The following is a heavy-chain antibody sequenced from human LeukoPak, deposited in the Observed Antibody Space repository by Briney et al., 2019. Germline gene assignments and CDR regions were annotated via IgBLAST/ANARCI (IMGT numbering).Heavy chain of an antibody. J-gene: IGHJ4*02. CDR1: GGSISSYY. Sequence: KPSETLSLTCTVSGGSISSYYWSWIRQPPGKGLEWIGYIYYSGSTNYNPSLKSRVTISVDTSKNQFSLKLSSVTAADTAVYYCARDAGRGIPLYYFDYWGQGTLVTVSS. V-gene: IGHV4-59*01. CDR3: ARDAGRGIPLYYFDY. CDR2: IYYSGST.